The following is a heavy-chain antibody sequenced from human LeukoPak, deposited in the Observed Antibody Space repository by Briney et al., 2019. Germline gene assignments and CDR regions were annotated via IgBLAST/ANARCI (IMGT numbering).Heavy chain of an antibody. V-gene: IGHV3-66*02. CDR2: IYSGGGT. J-gene: IGHJ4*02. CDR3: ARDQYYYGSGTIDY. Sequence: GGSLRLSCAASGFTVSSNYMSWVRQAPGKGLEWVSVIYSGGGTYYADSVKGRFTISRDNSKNTLYLQMNSLRAEDTAVYYCARDQYYYGSGTIDYWGQGTLVTVSS. D-gene: IGHD3-10*01. CDR1: GFTVSSNY.